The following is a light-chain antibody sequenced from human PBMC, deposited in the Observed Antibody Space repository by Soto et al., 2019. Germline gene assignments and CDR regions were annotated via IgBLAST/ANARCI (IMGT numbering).Light chain of an antibody. Sequence: QSALTQPASVSGSTGQSITISCTGTSSDVGGYNYVSWYQQHPGKAPKLMLYEVSNRPSGVSNRFSGSKSGNTASLTISGLQAEDEADYYCSSYTSSSTYVFGTGTKVTVL. CDR3: SSYTSSSTYV. CDR1: SSDVGGYNY. V-gene: IGLV2-14*01. CDR2: EVS. J-gene: IGLJ1*01.